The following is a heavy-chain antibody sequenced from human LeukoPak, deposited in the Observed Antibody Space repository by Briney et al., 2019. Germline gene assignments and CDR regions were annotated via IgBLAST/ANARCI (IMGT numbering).Heavy chain of an antibody. Sequence: PGGSLRLFCSASGFTFSSYSMSWVRQAPGKGLQWVSAISGSGGSTYYADSVKGRFTISRDNSKNTLYLQMNSLRAEDTAVYYCAKDAKPYSGYDSAFDYWGQGTLVTVSS. V-gene: IGHV3-23*01. D-gene: IGHD5-12*01. CDR1: GFTFSSYS. J-gene: IGHJ4*02. CDR3: AKDAKPYSGYDSAFDY. CDR2: ISGSGGST.